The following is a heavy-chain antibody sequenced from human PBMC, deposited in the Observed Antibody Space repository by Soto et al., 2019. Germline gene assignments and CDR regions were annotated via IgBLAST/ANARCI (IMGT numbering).Heavy chain of an antibody. CDR2: IVGDGSIT. J-gene: IGHJ5*02. CDR1: GFTFSTYW. CDR3: ARHNQKRRFDP. V-gene: IGHV3-74*01. Sequence: PGGSLRLSCAASGFTFSTYWMHWVRQAPGKGLVWVSHIVGDGSITSYADSVKGRFTISRDNPRNTMYMQMNSLRAEDTAVYYRARHNQKRRFDPWGKGTLLTVSS. D-gene: IGHD6-25*01.